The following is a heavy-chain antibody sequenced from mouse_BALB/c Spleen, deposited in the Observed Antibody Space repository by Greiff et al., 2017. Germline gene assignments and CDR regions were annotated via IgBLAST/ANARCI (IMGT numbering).Heavy chain of an antibody. V-gene: IGHV5-6-3*01. D-gene: IGHD2-4*01. J-gene: IGHJ4*01. Sequence: EVKLMESGGGLVQPGGSLKLSCAASGFTFSSYGMSWVRQTPDKRLELVATINSNGGSTYYPDSVKGRFTISRDNAKNTLYLQMSSLKSEDTAMYYCARALYDYDAPYAMDYWGQGTSVTVSS. CDR2: INSNGGST. CDR3: ARALYDYDAPYAMDY. CDR1: GFTFSSYG.